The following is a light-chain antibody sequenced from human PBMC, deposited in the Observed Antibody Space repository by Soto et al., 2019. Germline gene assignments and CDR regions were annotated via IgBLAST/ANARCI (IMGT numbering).Light chain of an antibody. V-gene: IGKV1-5*01. Sequence: DIQMTQSPSTLSASVGDRVTITCRASQSISSWLAWYQQKPGKAPKLLSYDASSLERGVPSRFSGSGSGTEFTLALISLQPEDFATCYCQQDNSYYTFGTGTKLAIK. J-gene: IGKJ2*01. CDR3: QQDNSYYT. CDR2: DAS. CDR1: QSISSW.